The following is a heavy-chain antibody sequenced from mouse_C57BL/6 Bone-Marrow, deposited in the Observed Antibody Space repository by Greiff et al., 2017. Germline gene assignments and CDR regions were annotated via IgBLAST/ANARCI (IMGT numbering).Heavy chain of an antibody. V-gene: IGHV14-4*01. Sequence: VQLQQSGAELVRPGASVKLSCTASGFNIKDDYMHWVKQRPEQGLEWIGWIDPENGDTEYASKFQGKATITADTSSNTAYLQLSSLTSEDTAVYYSTITTVVADYWGQGTTLTVSS. CDR1: GFNIKDDY. CDR2: IDPENGDT. D-gene: IGHD1-1*01. J-gene: IGHJ2*01. CDR3: TITTVVADY.